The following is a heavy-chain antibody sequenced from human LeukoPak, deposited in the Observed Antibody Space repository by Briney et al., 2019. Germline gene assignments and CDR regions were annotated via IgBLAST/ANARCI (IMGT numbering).Heavy chain of an antibody. V-gene: IGHV1-8*02. CDR1: GGTFSSYA. CDR3: ARVQKRRGMDV. J-gene: IGHJ6*02. CDR2: MNPNSGNT. Sequence: ASVKVSCKASGGTFSSYAINWVRQATGQGLEWMGWMNPNSGNTGYAQKFQGRVTMTRNTSISTAYMELSSLRSEDTAVYYCARVQKRRGMDVWGQGTTVTVSS.